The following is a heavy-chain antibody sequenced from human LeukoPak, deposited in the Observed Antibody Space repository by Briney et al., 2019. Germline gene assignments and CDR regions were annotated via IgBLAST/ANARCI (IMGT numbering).Heavy chain of an antibody. CDR3: ARGGGLDV. Sequence: GGSLRLSCAASGCTFSSYWMNWARQAPGKGLEWVASINHNGNVNYCVDSVKGRFTISRDNAKNSLYLQMSNLRAEDTAVYFCARGGGLDVWGQGATVTVSS. V-gene: IGHV3-7*03. CDR1: GCTFSSYW. J-gene: IGHJ6*02. D-gene: IGHD3-16*01. CDR2: INHNGNVN.